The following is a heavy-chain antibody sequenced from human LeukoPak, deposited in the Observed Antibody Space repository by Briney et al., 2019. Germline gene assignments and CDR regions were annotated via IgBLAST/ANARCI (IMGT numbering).Heavy chain of an antibody. D-gene: IGHD6-19*01. J-gene: IGHJ4*02. Sequence: SETLSLICTVSGGSINSYYWNWIRQPAGKGLEWIGHIYTRGNTKYNHSLKSRVTMSIDTSKNQFSLNLNSVTAADAAVYYCATNYTAVSAFDSWGQGTLVTVSS. CDR3: ATNYTAVSAFDS. CDR2: IYTRGNT. CDR1: GGSINSYY. V-gene: IGHV4-4*07.